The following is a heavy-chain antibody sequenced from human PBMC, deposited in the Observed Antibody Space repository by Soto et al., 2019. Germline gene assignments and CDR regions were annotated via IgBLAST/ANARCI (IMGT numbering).Heavy chain of an antibody. J-gene: IGHJ4*02. CDR3: AKRRGAGGHFDY. CDR2: IVVGSGNT. CDR1: GFTFTSSA. V-gene: IGHV1-58*01. Sequence: GASVKVSCKASGFTFTSSAVQWVRQARGQRLEGIGWIVVGSGNTNYAQKFQERVTITRDMSTSTAYMELNSLTAEDTAVYFCAKRRGAGGHFDYWGQGALVTVSS. D-gene: IGHD2-15*01.